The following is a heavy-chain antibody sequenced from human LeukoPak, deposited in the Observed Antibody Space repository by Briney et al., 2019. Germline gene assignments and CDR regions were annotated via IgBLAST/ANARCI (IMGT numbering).Heavy chain of an antibody. J-gene: IGHJ3*02. CDR2: FDPEDGET. V-gene: IGHV1-24*01. Sequence: ASVKVSCKVSGYTLTELSMHWVRQAPGKGLEWMGGFDPEDGETIYAQKFQGRVTMTTDTSTSTAYMELRSLRSDDTAVYYCARVVPPSSSTSCYAWWRGVLGWCVGGSNDAFDIWGQGTMVTVSS. CDR3: ARVVPPSSSTSCYAWWRGVLGWCVGGSNDAFDI. D-gene: IGHD2-2*01. CDR1: GYTLTELS.